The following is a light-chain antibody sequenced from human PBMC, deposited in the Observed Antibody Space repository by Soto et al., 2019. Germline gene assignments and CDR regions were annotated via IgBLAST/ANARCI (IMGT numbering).Light chain of an antibody. Sequence: QSVLTQPPSVSGAPGQRVAISCTGSSSNSGAGYDVHWYQQLPETAPKLLIYGNSNRPSGVPDRVSGSKSGTSASLAITGLQAEDEADYYCQSYDSSLSGPVVFGGGAKLTVL. J-gene: IGLJ2*01. CDR3: QSYDSSLSGPVV. V-gene: IGLV1-40*01. CDR1: SSNSGAGYD. CDR2: GNS.